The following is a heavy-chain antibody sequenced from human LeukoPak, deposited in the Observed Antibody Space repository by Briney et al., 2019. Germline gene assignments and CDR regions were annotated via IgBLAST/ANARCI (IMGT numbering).Heavy chain of an antibody. D-gene: IGHD3-3*01. CDR1: GYSISSGYY. Sequence: PSETLSLTCAVSGYSISSGYYWGWIRQPPGKGLEWIGSIYHSGSTYYNPSLKSRVTISVDTSKNQFSLKLSSVTAADTAVYYCASNRRAYYDFWSGYDNWFDPWGQGTLVTVSS. CDR3: ASNRRAYYDFWSGYDNWFDP. J-gene: IGHJ5*02. V-gene: IGHV4-38-2*01. CDR2: IYHSGST.